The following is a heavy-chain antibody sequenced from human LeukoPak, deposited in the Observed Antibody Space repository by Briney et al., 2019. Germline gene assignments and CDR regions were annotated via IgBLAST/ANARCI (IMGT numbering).Heavy chain of an antibody. D-gene: IGHD1-1*01. V-gene: IGHV1-18*01. Sequence: GASVKVSCEASGYTFTSYGISWVRQAPGQGLEWMGWISAYNGNTNYAQKLQGRVTMTTDTSTSTAYMELRSLRSDDTAVYYCARRRPGGGGGTSKQLCYLGQGTLGTGSS. CDR1: GYTFTSYG. J-gene: IGHJ4*03. CDR3: ARRRPGGGGGTSKQLCY. CDR2: ISAYNGNT.